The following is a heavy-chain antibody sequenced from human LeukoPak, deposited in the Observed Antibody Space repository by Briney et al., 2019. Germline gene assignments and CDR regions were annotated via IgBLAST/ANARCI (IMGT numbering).Heavy chain of an antibody. V-gene: IGHV3-23*01. D-gene: IGHD6-19*01. Sequence: PGGSLRLACAASGFTFSSYAMSWVRQAPGKGLEWVSAVTASADNTYYADSVKGRFTISRDNSENTLYLQVNSLRAEDTAVYYCAKLYSSGWYDYFDYWGQGTLVTVSS. CDR1: GFTFSSYA. CDR3: AKLYSSGWYDYFDY. CDR2: VTASADNT. J-gene: IGHJ4*02.